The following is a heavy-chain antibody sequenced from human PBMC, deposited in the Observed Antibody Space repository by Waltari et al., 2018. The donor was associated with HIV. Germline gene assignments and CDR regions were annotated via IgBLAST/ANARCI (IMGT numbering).Heavy chain of an antibody. V-gene: IGHV3-48*04. CDR2: IRSSSSTI. J-gene: IGHJ5*02. CDR1: GFTFSSYS. CDR3: ARVGATWWWFDP. Sequence: EVQLVESGGGLVQPGGSLRLSCAASGFTFSSYSMNWVRQAPGKGREWVSYIRSSSSTIYYADSVKGRFTISRDNAKNSLYLQMNSLRAEDTAVYYCARVGATWWWFDPWGQGTLVTVSS. D-gene: IGHD1-26*01.